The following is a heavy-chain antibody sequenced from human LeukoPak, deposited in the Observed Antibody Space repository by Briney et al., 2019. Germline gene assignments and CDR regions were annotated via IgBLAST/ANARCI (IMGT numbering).Heavy chain of an antibody. CDR2: ISGSGDST. D-gene: IGHD5-18*01. CDR1: GFTFSSYA. J-gene: IGHJ6*03. V-gene: IGHV3-23*01. Sequence: GGSLRLSCAASGFTFSSYAMSWVRQAPGKGLEWVSGISGSGDSTYYADSVKGRFTISRDNSKNTLYLQMNSLRAEDTAVYYCAKEGYSYGYYYYMDVWGKGTTVTASS. CDR3: AKEGYSYGYYYYMDV.